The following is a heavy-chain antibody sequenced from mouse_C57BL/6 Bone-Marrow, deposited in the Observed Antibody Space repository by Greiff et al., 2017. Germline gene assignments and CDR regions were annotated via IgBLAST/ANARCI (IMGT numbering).Heavy chain of an antibody. D-gene: IGHD2-4*01. Sequence: QVQLQQPGAELVKPGASVKLSCKASGYTFTSYWMHWVKQRPGQGLEWIGMIHPNSGSTNYNEKFKSKATLTVDKSSSTAYMQLSSLTSEDSAVYYCAGDYDYDGLFAYWGQGTLVTVSA. CDR3: AGDYDYDGLFAY. J-gene: IGHJ3*01. CDR2: IHPNSGST. V-gene: IGHV1-64*01. CDR1: GYTFTSYW.